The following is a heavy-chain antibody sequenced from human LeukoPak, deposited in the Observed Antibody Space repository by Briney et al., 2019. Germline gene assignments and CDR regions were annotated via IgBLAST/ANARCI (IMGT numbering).Heavy chain of an antibody. CDR2: IYSGGST. CDR3: ATSYYDSSGYHYPLDN. V-gene: IGHV3-53*01. J-gene: IGHJ4*02. Sequence: GGSLRLSCAASGFTVSSNYMSWVRQAPGKGLEWVSVIYSGGSTYYAPSVKGRVTISRDNSKNTLYLQMSSLRAEDTAVYYCATSYYDSSGYHYPLDNWGQGTLVTVS. D-gene: IGHD3-22*01. CDR1: GFTVSSNY.